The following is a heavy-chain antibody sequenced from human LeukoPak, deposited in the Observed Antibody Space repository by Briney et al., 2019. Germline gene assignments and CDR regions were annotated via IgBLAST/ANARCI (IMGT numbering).Heavy chain of an antibody. CDR3: ARDRYCTSTNCYDSPADGDY. D-gene: IGHD2-2*01. CDR1: GFTFSDYY. V-gene: IGHV3-11*01. CDR2: ISSSGSII. Sequence: TGGSLRLSCAASGFTFSDYYMNWIRQAPGKGLEWLSYISSSGSIIYYADSVKGRFTISRDNAKNSLYLQMNSLRAEDTAVYYCARDRYCTSTNCYDSPADGDYWGQGTLVTVSS. J-gene: IGHJ4*02.